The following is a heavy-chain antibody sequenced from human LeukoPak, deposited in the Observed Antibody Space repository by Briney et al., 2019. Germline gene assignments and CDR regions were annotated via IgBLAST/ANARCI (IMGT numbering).Heavy chain of an antibody. CDR1: GGSISSYF. CDR2: IYISGST. Sequence: SETQTLTCTVSGGSISSYFWNWIRQPAGKGLEWIGRIYISGSTIYNPSLKSRVTLSVDTSKNQVSLKLSCVPAADTAMYYCARRVSEVAPTLRNGENWFDSWGQGTVVSVSS. V-gene: IGHV4-4*07. D-gene: IGHD1-26*01. J-gene: IGHJ5*01. CDR3: ARRVSEVAPTLRNGENWFDS.